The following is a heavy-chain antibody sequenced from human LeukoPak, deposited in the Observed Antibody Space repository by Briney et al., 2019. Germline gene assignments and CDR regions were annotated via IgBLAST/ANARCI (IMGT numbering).Heavy chain of an antibody. Sequence: SETLSLTCTVSGGSISSSSYDWGWIRQPPGKGREWIGSIYYSGSTYYNPSLKSRVTISVDTSKNQFSLKLSSVTAADTAVYYCARHKRSQYSSSSPNFDYWGQGTLVTVSS. V-gene: IGHV4-39*01. CDR1: GGSISSSSYD. CDR2: IYYSGST. CDR3: ARHKRSQYSSSSPNFDY. D-gene: IGHD6-6*01. J-gene: IGHJ4*02.